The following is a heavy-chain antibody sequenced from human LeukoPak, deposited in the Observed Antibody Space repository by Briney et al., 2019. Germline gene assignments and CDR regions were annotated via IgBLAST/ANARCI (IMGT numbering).Heavy chain of an antibody. J-gene: IGHJ6*02. CDR3: ARGGIVVVPAALYHSRSPAGGMDV. CDR2: IIPILGLA. D-gene: IGHD2-2*01. Sequence: GGSVKVSCKASGGTFSSYAISWVRKAPGQGLEWVGRIIPILGLANYAQKFQGRVTITADKSTSTAYMELSSLRSEDTAVYYCARGGIVVVPAALYHSRSPAGGMDVWGQGTTVTVSS. CDR1: GGTFSSYA. V-gene: IGHV1-69*04.